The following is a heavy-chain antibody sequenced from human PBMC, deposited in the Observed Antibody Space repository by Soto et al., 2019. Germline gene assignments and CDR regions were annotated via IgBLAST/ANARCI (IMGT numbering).Heavy chain of an antibody. D-gene: IGHD3-9*01. CDR1: GFTFSSYA. CDR3: AKVTYYDILTGYYRSSNFDY. CDR2: ISGSGGST. J-gene: IGHJ4*02. Sequence: GGSLRLSCAASGFTFSSYAMSWVRQAPGKGLEWVSAISGSGGSTYYADSVKGRFTISRDNSKNTLYLQMNSLRAEDTAVYYCAKVTYYDILTGYYRSSNFDYWGQGTLVTVSS. V-gene: IGHV3-23*01.